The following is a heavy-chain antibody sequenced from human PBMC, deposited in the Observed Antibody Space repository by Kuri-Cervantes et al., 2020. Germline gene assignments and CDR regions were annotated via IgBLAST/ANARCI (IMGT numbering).Heavy chain of an antibody. J-gene: IGHJ4*02. V-gene: IGHV3-23*01. D-gene: IGHD3-22*01. CDR2: ITGSGGST. Sequence: GGSLRLSCAASGFTFSSYAMTWVRQAPGKGLEWVSAITGSGGSTYYADSVRGRFTISRDNSKNTLYLQMNSLRAEDTAVYYCTKGWGYITMIVPFDYWGQGTLVTVFS. CDR3: TKGWGYITMIVPFDY. CDR1: GFTFSSYA.